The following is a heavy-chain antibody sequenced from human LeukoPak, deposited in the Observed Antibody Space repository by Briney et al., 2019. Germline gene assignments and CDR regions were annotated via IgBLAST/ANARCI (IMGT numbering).Heavy chain of an antibody. D-gene: IGHD3-16*01. J-gene: IGHJ4*02. CDR1: GYTFTGYY. Sequence: ASVKVSCKASGYTFTGYYMHWVRQAPGQGLEWMGWISAYNGNTNYAQKLQGRVTMTTDTSTSTAYMELRSLRSDDTAVYYCARGREDDMITFGGVIDYWGQGTLVTVSS. CDR2: ISAYNGNT. CDR3: ARGREDDMITFGGVIDY. V-gene: IGHV1-18*04.